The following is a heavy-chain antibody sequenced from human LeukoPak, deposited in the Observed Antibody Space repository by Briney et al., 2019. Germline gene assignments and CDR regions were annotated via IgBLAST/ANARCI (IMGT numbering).Heavy chain of an antibody. D-gene: IGHD1-1*01. CDR2: IYYSGST. CDR3: AKGSNNYPDNFDY. Sequence: SETLSLTCTVSGGSISSSSYYWGWIRQPPGKGLEWIGSIYYSGSTYYNPSLKSRVTISVDTSKNQFSLKLSSVTAADTAVYYCAKGSNNYPDNFDYWGQGTLVTVSS. V-gene: IGHV4-39*07. J-gene: IGHJ4*02. CDR1: GGSISSSSYY.